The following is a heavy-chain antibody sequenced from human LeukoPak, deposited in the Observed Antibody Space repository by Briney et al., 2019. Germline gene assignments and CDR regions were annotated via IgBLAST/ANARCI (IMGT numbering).Heavy chain of an antibody. CDR3: ARKTPMAEAYYFDY. CDR2: IYSSGST. CDR1: GGSISNYY. D-gene: IGHD5-18*01. Sequence: SETLSLTCTVSGGSISNYYWSWIRQPAGKGLEWIGRIYSSGSTNYNPSLKSRVTISLDTSKNQSSLKLTSVTAADTAVYYCARKTPMAEAYYFDYWGQGTLVTVSS. V-gene: IGHV4-4*07. J-gene: IGHJ4*02.